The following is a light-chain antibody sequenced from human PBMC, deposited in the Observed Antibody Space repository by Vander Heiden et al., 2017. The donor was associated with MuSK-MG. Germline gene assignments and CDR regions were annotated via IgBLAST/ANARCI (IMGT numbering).Light chain of an antibody. V-gene: IGLV1-40*01. CDR1: SSNIGAGYD. Sequence: QSVLTPPPSVSAAPGPRVTISCTGSSSNIGAGYDVHWYHKVPGTAPKLLIYSNTNRPTGVPDRFSGSKSGTSASLAITGLQAEDEADYYCQSYDSSLSGYVFGTGTKVTVL. CDR3: QSYDSSLSGYV. CDR2: SNT. J-gene: IGLJ1*01.